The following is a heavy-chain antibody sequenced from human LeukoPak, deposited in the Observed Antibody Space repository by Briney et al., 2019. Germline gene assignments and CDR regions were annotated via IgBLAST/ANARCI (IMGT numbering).Heavy chain of an antibody. CDR3: ARDSLRNSIDF. V-gene: IGHV3-7*01. D-gene: IGHD4-23*01. CDR2: IKQDGSGK. CDR1: GFKFEDYG. Sequence: GRSLRLSCAASGFKFEDYGFHWVRQAPGKGLEWVANIKQDGSGKYYVDSVKGRFTISRDNAKNSLYLQMNSLRAEDTAVYYCARDSLRNSIDFWGQGTLVTVSS. J-gene: IGHJ4*02.